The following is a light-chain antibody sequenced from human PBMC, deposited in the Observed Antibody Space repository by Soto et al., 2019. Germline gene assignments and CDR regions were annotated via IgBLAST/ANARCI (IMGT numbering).Light chain of an antibody. Sequence: QSALTQPASVSGSPGQSITISCTGTSSDVGGYNYVSWYQQHPGTAPKLMIFDVINRPSGVSNRFSGSKSGNTASLTISGLQAEDEADYYCSSYTSSSAPSVFGTGTKVT. CDR2: DVI. J-gene: IGLJ1*01. V-gene: IGLV2-14*03. CDR1: SSDVGGYNY. CDR3: SSYTSSSAPSV.